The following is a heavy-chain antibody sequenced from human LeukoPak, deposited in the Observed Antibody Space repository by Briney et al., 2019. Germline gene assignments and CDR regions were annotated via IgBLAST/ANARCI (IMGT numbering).Heavy chain of an antibody. J-gene: IGHJ4*02. CDR1: GFTFSSYA. Sequence: PGGSLRLSCAASGFTFSSYALTWVRQAPGKGLEWVSTISDSGHRTCYSDSVKGRLTISRDNSKKTVYLQMNNLTADDTAVYYCANAYDTSGYHLENWGQGTLVTVSS. CDR3: ANAYDTSGYHLEN. CDR2: ISDSGHRT. V-gene: IGHV3-23*01. D-gene: IGHD3-22*01.